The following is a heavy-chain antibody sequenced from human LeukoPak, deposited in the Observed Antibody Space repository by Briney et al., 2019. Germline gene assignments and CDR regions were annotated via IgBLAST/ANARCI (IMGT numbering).Heavy chain of an antibody. D-gene: IGHD1-7*01. J-gene: IGHJ4*02. CDR3: ARAHNWKYGTFDY. V-gene: IGHV3-20*04. Sequence: GGSLRLSCAASGFRFDDYGMTWVRQAPGKGLEWVSGINWNGISTGYADSVKGRFTISRDNAKNSLYLQMNSLRAEDAAVYYCARAHNWKYGTFDYWGQGTLVTVSS. CDR1: GFRFDDYG. CDR2: INWNGIST.